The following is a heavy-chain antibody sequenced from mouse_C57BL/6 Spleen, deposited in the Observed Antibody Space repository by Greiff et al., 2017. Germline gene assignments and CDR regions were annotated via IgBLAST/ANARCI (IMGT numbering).Heavy chain of an antibody. CDR2: INPNNGGT. CDR3: AREVSITTVVGEYYFDY. V-gene: IGHV1-26*01. J-gene: IGHJ2*01. Sequence: EVQLQQSGPELVKPGASVKISCKASGYTFTDYYMNWVKQSHGKSLEWIGDINPNNGGTSYNQKFKGKATLTVDKSSSTAYMELRSLTSEDSAVYYCAREVSITTVVGEYYFDYWGQGTTLTVSS. D-gene: IGHD1-1*01. CDR1: GYTFTDYY.